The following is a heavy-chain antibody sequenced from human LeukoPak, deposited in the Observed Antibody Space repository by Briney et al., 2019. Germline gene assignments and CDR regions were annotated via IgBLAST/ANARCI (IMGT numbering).Heavy chain of an antibody. J-gene: IGHJ6*03. CDR3: ARGRFKYYDFWSGYYTSLYYYYYMDV. CDR1: GYTFTSYD. D-gene: IGHD3-3*01. V-gene: IGHV1-8*01. CDR2: MNPNSGNT. Sequence: ASVKVSCKASGYTFTSYDINWVRQATGQGLEWMGWMNPNSGNTGYAQKFQGRVTMTRNTSISTAYMELSSLRSEDTAVYYCARGRFKYYDFWSGYYTSLYYYYYMDVWGKGTTVTVSS.